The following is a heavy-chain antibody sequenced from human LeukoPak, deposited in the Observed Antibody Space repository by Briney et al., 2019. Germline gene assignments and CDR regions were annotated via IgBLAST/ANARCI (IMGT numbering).Heavy chain of an antibody. CDR2: ISAYNGNT. J-gene: IGHJ4*02. CDR1: GYTFTSYG. D-gene: IGHD2-21*02. Sequence: GASVKVSCKASGYTFTSYGISWVRQAPGQGLEWMGWISAYNGNTNYAQKLQGRVTMTTDTSTSTAYMELRSLRSDDTAVYYCARYIVVVTAIEYYFDYWGQGTLVTVSS. V-gene: IGHV1-18*01. CDR3: ARYIVVVTAIEYYFDY.